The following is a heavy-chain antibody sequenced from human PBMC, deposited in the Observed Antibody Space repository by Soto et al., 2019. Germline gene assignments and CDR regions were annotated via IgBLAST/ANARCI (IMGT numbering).Heavy chain of an antibody. J-gene: IGHJ4*02. CDR2: ISAYNGNT. CDR1: GYTFTSYG. Sequence: QVQLVPSGAEVKKLGASVKVSCKASGYTFTSYGISWVRQAPGQGLEWMGWISAYNGNTNYAQKLQGRVTMTTDTSTSTAYMVLRSLRSDDTAVYSGARDRATAEYYFDVWGQGTLVTVSS. D-gene: IGHD5-18*01. CDR3: ARDRATAEYYFDV. V-gene: IGHV1-18*04.